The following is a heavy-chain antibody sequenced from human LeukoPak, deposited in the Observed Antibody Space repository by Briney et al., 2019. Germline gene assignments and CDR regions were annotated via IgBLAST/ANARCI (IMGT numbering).Heavy chain of an antibody. CDR1: GYTFTSYG. D-gene: IGHD6-19*01. V-gene: IGHV1-18*01. J-gene: IGHJ5*02. Sequence: ASVKVSCKASGYTFTSYGISWVRQAPGQGLEWMGLISAYNGNTNYAQKLQGRVTMTTDTSTSTAYMELRSLRSDDTAVYYCARSLRSGYSSGWLTGWFDPWGQGTLVTVSS. CDR2: ISAYNGNT. CDR3: ARSLRSGYSSGWLTGWFDP.